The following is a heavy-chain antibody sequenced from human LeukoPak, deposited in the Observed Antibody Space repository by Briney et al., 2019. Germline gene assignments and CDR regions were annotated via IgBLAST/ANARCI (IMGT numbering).Heavy chain of an antibody. J-gene: IGHJ4*02. D-gene: IGHD3-10*02. Sequence: PGGSLRLSCAASGFTFSSYSMNWVRQAPGKGLEWVSSISSSSSYIYYADSVKGRFTISRDNAKNSLYLQMNSLRAEDTAVYYCARVWFCSGSYRAYYFDYWGQGTLVTVSS. CDR3: ARVWFCSGSYRAYYFDY. CDR1: GFTFSSYS. CDR2: ISSSSSYI. V-gene: IGHV3-21*01.